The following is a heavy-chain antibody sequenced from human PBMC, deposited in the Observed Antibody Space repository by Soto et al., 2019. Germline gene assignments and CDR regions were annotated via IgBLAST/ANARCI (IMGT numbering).Heavy chain of an antibody. J-gene: IGHJ4*02. CDR2: ISSDGANK. D-gene: IGHD2-8*01. Sequence: GGSLRLSCAVLGFTFNSRSSHGMSWVRQAPGKGPEWVSTISSDGANKHYAESVKGRFTISKDTSRNTVDLHMNSLGAEDTAMYFCVSWVSQHFDYWGQGILVTVSS. CDR3: VSWVSQHFDY. V-gene: IGHV3-23*01. CDR1: GFTFNSRSSHG.